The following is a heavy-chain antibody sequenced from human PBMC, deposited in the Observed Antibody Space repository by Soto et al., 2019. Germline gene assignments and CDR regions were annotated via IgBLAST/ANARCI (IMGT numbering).Heavy chain of an antibody. CDR1: GFTFSSYS. V-gene: IGHV3-48*02. J-gene: IGHJ6*02. Sequence: EVQLVESGGGLVQPGGSLRLSCAASGFTFSSYSMNWVRQAPGKGLEWVSYISSSSSTIYYADSVKGRFTISRDNAKNSLYLQMNSLRDEDTAVYYCARERGPAAQYYYYYYGMDVWGQGTTVTVSS. CDR2: ISSSSSTI. D-gene: IGHD2-2*01. CDR3: ARERGPAAQYYYYYYGMDV.